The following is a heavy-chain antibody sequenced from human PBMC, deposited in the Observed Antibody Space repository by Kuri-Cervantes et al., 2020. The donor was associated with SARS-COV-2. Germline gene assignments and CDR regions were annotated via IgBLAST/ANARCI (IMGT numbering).Heavy chain of an antibody. CDR3: ARDHYYDRTHNWFDP. CDR2: INPSGGST. V-gene: IGHV1-46*01. Sequence: ASVKVSCKASGYTFTNYYMHWVRQAPGQGLEWMGIINPSGGSTSYAQKFQGRVTMTRDTSASTAYMELSSLRSEDTAVYYCARDHYYDRTHNWFDPWGQGTLVTVSS. D-gene: IGHD3-22*01. CDR1: GYTFTNYY. J-gene: IGHJ5*02.